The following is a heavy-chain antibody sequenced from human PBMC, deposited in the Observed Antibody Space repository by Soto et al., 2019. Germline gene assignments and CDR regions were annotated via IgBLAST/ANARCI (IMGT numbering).Heavy chain of an antibody. CDR3: TTDTMIVVVIRYFDY. Sequence: GGSLRLSCAASGFTFSNAWMSWVRQAPGKGLEWVGRIKSKTDGGTTDYAAPVKGRFTISRDDSKNTLYLQMNSLKTEDTAVYYCTTDTMIVVVIRYFDYWGQGTLVTVSS. D-gene: IGHD3-22*01. J-gene: IGHJ4*02. V-gene: IGHV3-15*01. CDR1: GFTFSNAW. CDR2: IKSKTDGGTT.